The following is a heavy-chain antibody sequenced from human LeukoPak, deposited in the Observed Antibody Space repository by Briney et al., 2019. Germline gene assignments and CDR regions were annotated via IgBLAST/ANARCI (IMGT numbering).Heavy chain of an antibody. D-gene: IGHD2-15*01. V-gene: IGHV4-34*01. CDR2: INHSGST. J-gene: IGHJ4*02. CDR3: ARLLGYCSGGSCYSFDY. Sequence: SETLSLTCAVYGGSFSGYYWSWIRQPPGKGLEWIGEINHSGSTNYNPSLKSRVTISVDTSKNQFSLKLSSVTAADTAVYYCARLLGYCSGGSCYSFDYWGQGTLVTVSS. CDR1: GGSFSGYY.